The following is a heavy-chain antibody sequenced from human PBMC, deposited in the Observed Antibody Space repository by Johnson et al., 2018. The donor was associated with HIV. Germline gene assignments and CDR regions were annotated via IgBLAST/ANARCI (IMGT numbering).Heavy chain of an antibody. CDR1: GFTFSAYW. J-gene: IGHJ3*02. CDR3: ALEAVRSTDAFDI. Sequence: VQLVESGGGLVQPGGSLRLSCVASGFTFSAYWMSWVRQAPGKGLEWVANIRIDGGETYYVDSVKGRFTISRDNAKNSLYLQTNSLRAEDTAVYYCALEAVRSTDAFDIWGQGTMVIVSS. D-gene: IGHD3-10*01. V-gene: IGHV3-7*05. CDR2: IRIDGGET.